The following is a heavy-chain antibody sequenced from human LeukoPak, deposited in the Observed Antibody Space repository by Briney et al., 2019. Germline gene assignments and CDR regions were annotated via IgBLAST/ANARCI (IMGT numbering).Heavy chain of an antibody. J-gene: IGHJ4*02. V-gene: IGHV5-51*01. D-gene: IGHD2-15*01. Sequence: GASLQISCESSGSIFTSYWIGWVRQLPGKGLEWMGIIYPGDSDTKYSPSFQGQVTISADKSISTAYLQWSSLKASDTAMYYCARGSLASSGGSFFDYWGQGTLVTVSS. CDR1: GSIFTSYW. CDR2: IYPGDSDT. CDR3: ARGSLASSGGSFFDY.